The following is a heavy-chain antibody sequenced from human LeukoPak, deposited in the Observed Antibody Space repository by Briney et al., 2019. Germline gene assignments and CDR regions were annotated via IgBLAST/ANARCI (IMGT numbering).Heavy chain of an antibody. CDR3: AREDVRKLDC. CDR2: IRFDGTNQ. V-gene: IGHV3-30*02. CDR1: GFTFSSYG. D-gene: IGHD3-10*02. J-gene: IGHJ4*02. Sequence: PGGSLRLSCTASGFTFSSYGMHWVRQAPGKGLEWVTLIRFDGTNQYHADSVKGRFAISRDNSKNTVYLQMNSLIAEDTAVYYCAREDVRKLDCWGQGTLVTVSS.